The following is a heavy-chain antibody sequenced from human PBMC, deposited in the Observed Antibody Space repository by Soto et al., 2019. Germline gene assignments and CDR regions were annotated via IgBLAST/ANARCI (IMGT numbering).Heavy chain of an antibody. Sequence: QVQLVQSGAEVKKPGSSVKVSCKVSGGPFSDYAVSWVRQAPGQGLEWMGGIIPMFGTANYAQKVQGRVTINADESTTTAYMELSRLRSEDTAVYYCARDLDYYGSGNYYNRIDYWGQGTLVTVSS. CDR3: ARDLDYYGSGNYYNRIDY. CDR2: IIPMFGTA. D-gene: IGHD3-10*01. CDR1: GGPFSDYA. J-gene: IGHJ4*02. V-gene: IGHV1-69*01.